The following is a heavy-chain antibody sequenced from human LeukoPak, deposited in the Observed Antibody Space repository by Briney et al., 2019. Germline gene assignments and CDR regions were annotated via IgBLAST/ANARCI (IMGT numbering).Heavy chain of an antibody. D-gene: IGHD6-19*01. CDR1: GFTFSSYS. CDR2: ISSSSYI. Sequence: GGSLRLSCAASGFTFSSYSMNWVRQAPGKGLEWVSSISSSSYIYYADSVKGRFTISRDNAKNSLYLQMNSLRAEDTAVYYCARGIAVAPRVFDYWGQGTLVTVSS. V-gene: IGHV3-21*01. J-gene: IGHJ4*02. CDR3: ARGIAVAPRVFDY.